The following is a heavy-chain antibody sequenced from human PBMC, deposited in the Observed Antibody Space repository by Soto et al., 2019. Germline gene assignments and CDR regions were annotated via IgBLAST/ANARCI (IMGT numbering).Heavy chain of an antibody. CDR1: GGSISSYY. V-gene: IGHV4-59*01. CDR3: AGEEETNNWFDP. CDR2: IYYSGST. J-gene: IGHJ5*02. Sequence: PSETLSLTCTVSGGSISSYYWSWIRQPPGKGLEWIGYIYYSGSTNYNPSLKSRVTISVDTSKNQFSLKLSSVTAADTAVYYCAGEEETNNWFDPWGQGTLVTVSS.